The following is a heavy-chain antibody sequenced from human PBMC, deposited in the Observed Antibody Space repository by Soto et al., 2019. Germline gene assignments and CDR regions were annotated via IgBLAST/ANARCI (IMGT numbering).Heavy chain of an antibody. V-gene: IGHV3-74*01. J-gene: IGHJ4*02. CDR2: INSDGSST. CDR1: GFTFSSYW. CDR3: VRTSLVVAAATREDY. D-gene: IGHD2-15*01. Sequence: EVQLVESGGGLVQPGGSLRLSCAASGFTFSSYWMHWVRQAPGKGLVWVSRINSDGSSTSYADSVKGRFTISRDNGKKALYLQMHSLRAEDTAVYYCVRTSLVVAAATREDYWGQGTLVTVSS.